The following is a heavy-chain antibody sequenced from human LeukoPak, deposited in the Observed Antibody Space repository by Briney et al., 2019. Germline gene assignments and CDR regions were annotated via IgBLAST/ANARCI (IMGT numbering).Heavy chain of an antibody. Sequence: PSETLSLTCTVSGGSISSYYWSWIRQPPGKGLEWIGYIYYSGSTNYNPSLKSRVTISVDTSKNQFPLKLSSVTAADTAVYYCAREGSGYSYGLGYWGQGSLVTVSS. D-gene: IGHD5-18*01. CDR3: AREGSGYSYGLGY. CDR2: IYYSGST. CDR1: GGSISSYY. V-gene: IGHV4-59*01. J-gene: IGHJ4*02.